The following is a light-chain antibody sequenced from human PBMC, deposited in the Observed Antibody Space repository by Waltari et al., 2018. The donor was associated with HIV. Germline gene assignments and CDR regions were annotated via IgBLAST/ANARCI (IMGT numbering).Light chain of an antibody. V-gene: IGKV1-39*01. CDR2: AAT. Sequence: DIQMTQSPSSLSASVGDRVTITCRASDTLDNFLNWYQQKPGKAPNLLIFAATTLKDGVSSRFSGSGSGTDYNLTISSLQPEDFATYFCQQALRTPLNFGG. J-gene: IGKJ4*01. CDR3: QQALRTPLN. CDR1: DTLDNF.